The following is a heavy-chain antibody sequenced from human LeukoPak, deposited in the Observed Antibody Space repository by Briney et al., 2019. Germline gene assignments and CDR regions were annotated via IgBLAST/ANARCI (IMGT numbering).Heavy chain of an antibody. J-gene: IGHJ6*03. Sequence: ASVKVSCKASGYTFTGYCMHWVRQAPGQGLEWMGWINPNSGGTNYAQKFQGRVTMTRDTSITTAYMELTRLRSDDTAVYYCARGVPGTYYYYYMDDWGKGTTVTVSS. CDR3: ARGVPGTYYYYYMDD. V-gene: IGHV1-2*02. CDR1: GYTFTGYC. D-gene: IGHD2-2*01. CDR2: INPNSGGT.